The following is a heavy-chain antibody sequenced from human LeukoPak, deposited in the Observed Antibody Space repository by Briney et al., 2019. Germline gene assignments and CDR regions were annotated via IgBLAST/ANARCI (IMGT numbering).Heavy chain of an antibody. J-gene: IGHJ4*02. Sequence: PGGSLRLSCAASGFTFSSYAMHWVRQAPGKGLEWVAVISYDGSNKYYADSVKGRFTISRDNSKNTLHLQMNSLRAEDTAIYYCSRETGSAVGSTDFDYWGQGTLVTVSS. V-gene: IGHV3-30-3*01. D-gene: IGHD4-17*01. CDR2: ISYDGSNK. CDR1: GFTFSSYA. CDR3: SRETGSAVGSTDFDY.